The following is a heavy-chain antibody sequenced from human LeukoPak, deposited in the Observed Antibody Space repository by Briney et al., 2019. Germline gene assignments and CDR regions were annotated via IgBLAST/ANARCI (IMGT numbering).Heavy chain of an antibody. D-gene: IGHD3-22*01. CDR1: GGSFSGYY. Sequence: SETLSLTCAVYGGSFSGYYWSWIRQPPGKGLEWIGEISHSGSTNYNPSLKSRVTISVDTSKNQFSLKLSSVTAADTAVYYCAGRTYYYDSSGYYFDYWGQGTLVTV. CDR2: ISHSGST. V-gene: IGHV4-34*01. CDR3: AGRTYYYDSSGYYFDY. J-gene: IGHJ4*02.